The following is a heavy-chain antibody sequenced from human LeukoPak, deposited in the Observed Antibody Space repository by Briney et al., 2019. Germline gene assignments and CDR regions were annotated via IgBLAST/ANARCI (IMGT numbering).Heavy chain of an antibody. J-gene: IGHJ3*02. CDR1: GFTFSSYA. CDR3: VKSPGAEASGTYGSALSI. V-gene: IGHV3-30-3*01. CDR2: ISYDGSNK. Sequence: GRSLRLSCAASGFTFSSYAMHWVRQAPGKGLEWVAVISYDGSNKYYAGSVKGRFTISRENAQNSLYLQMNSLRAEDTALYYCVKSPGAEASGTYGSALSIWGQGTMVTVSS. D-gene: IGHD1-26*01.